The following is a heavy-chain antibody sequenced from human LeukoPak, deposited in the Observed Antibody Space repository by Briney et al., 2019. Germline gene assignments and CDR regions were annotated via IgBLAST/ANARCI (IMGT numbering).Heavy chain of an antibody. CDR3: ASLLGYCSGGSCSSAFDI. CDR1: GGSISSYY. CDR2: IYYSGST. V-gene: IGHV4-59*01. J-gene: IGHJ3*02. Sequence: SETLSLTCTVSGGSISSYYWSWIRQPPGKGLEWIGYIYYSGSTNYNPSPKSRVTISVDTSKNQFSLKLSSVTAADTAVYYCASLLGYCSGGSCSSAFDIWGQGTMVTVSS. D-gene: IGHD2-15*01.